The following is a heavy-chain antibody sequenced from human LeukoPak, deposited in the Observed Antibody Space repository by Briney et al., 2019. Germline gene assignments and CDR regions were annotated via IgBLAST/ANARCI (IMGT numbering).Heavy chain of an antibody. V-gene: IGHV4-34*01. Sequence: PSETLSLTCAVYGVSFSGYYWSWIRQPPGKGLEWLGEINHSGSTNYNPSLKSRVTISVDASKNQFSLKLSSVTAADTAVYYCASLLGGRPSTIAARPLYYYYYMDVWGKGTTVTVSS. D-gene: IGHD6-6*01. CDR2: INHSGST. CDR3: ASLLGGRPSTIAARPLYYYYYMDV. J-gene: IGHJ6*03. CDR1: GVSFSGYY.